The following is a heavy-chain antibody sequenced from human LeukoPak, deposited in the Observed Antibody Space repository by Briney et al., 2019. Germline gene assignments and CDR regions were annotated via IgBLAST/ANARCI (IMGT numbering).Heavy chain of an antibody. CDR1: GGSISSSSYY. V-gene: IGHV4-39*01. D-gene: IGHD3-22*01. Sequence: PSETLSLTCTVSGGSISSSSYYWGWIRQPPGKGLDWIGSIYYSESTYYNPSLKSRVTISVDTSKNQFSLKLSSVTAADTAVYYCARRPHWSRYDSSGYIAFDIWGQGTMVTVSS. CDR3: ARRPHWSRYDSSGYIAFDI. J-gene: IGHJ3*02. CDR2: IYYSEST.